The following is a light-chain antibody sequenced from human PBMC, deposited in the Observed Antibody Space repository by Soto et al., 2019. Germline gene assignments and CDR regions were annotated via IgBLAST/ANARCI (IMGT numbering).Light chain of an antibody. J-gene: IGKJ1*01. CDR1: QSVGSTY. CDR2: GAS. V-gene: IGKV3-20*01. Sequence: EIVLSQSPGTLTLSTGERATLSCRASQSVGSTYLAWYQQKPGQAPRLLIYGASSRATGIPDRFSGSGSGTDFTLTISRLEPEDFAVYYCQQYDTAPRTFGQGTKVDIK. CDR3: QQYDTAPRT.